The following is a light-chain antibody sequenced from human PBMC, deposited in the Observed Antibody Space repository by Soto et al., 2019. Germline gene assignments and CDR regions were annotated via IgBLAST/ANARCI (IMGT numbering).Light chain of an antibody. CDR2: QDS. J-gene: IGLJ1*01. CDR1: KLGDKY. Sequence: LTQPPSVSVSPGQTASITCSGDKLGDKYACWYQQKPGQSPVLVIYQDSKRPSGIPERFSGSNSGNTATLTISGTQAMDEADYYCQAWDSSDYVFGTGTKLTVL. V-gene: IGLV3-1*01. CDR3: QAWDSSDYV.